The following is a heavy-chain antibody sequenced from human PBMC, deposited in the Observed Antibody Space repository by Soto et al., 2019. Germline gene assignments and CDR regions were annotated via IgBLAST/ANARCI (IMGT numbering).Heavy chain of an antibody. CDR3: ARADCSGGSCFYFDY. CDR2: INPNSGGT. Sequence: ASVKVSCKASGYTFTGYYMHWVRPAPRQGLEWMGWINPNSGGTNYAQKFQGWVTMTRDTSISTAYMELSRLRSDDTAVYYCARADCSGGSCFYFDYWGQGTLVTVSS. D-gene: IGHD2-15*01. CDR1: GYTFTGYY. V-gene: IGHV1-2*04. J-gene: IGHJ4*02.